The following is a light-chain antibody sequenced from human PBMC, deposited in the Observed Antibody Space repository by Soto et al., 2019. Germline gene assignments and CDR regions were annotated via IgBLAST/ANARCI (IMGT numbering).Light chain of an antibody. CDR2: GTS. CDR1: QSGGSN. J-gene: IGKJ5*01. Sequence: ERVMAQSPATLAVSPGERATRSCGAGQSGGSNLAGHQQKPGQAPRLLIYGTSTRGTGISARFSGGGSGTEFTLPISSLQSEDFAVYYCQQYEKWPPSITFGQGTRLE. CDR3: QQYEKWPPSIT. V-gene: IGKV3-15*01.